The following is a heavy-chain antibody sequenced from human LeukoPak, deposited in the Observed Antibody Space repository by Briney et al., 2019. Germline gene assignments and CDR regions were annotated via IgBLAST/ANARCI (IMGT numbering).Heavy chain of an antibody. J-gene: IGHJ2*01. CDR2: IKSKTDGGTT. CDR3: TTDRRVVVAARYWYFDL. CDR1: RFTFSNYG. Sequence: PGGSLRLSCAASRFTFSNYGVNWVRQAPGKGLEWVGRIKSKTDGGTTDYAAPVKGRFTISRDDSKNTLYLQMNSLKTEDTAVYYCTTDRRVVVAARYWYFDLWGRGTLVTVSS. D-gene: IGHD2-15*01. V-gene: IGHV3-15*01.